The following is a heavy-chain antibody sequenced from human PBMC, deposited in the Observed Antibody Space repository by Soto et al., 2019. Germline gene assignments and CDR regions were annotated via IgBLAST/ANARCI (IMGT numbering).Heavy chain of an antibody. CDR3: AKDQGIVVVPAAIWS. J-gene: IGHJ4*02. V-gene: IGHV3-23*01. D-gene: IGHD2-2*02. CDR2: ISGSGGST. CDR1: GFTFSSYA. Sequence: GGSLRLSXAASGFTFSSYAMSWVRQAPGKGLEWVSAISGSGGSTYYADSVKGRFTISRDNSKNTLYLQMNSLRAEDTAVYYCAKDQGIVVVPAAIWSWGQGTLVTVSS.